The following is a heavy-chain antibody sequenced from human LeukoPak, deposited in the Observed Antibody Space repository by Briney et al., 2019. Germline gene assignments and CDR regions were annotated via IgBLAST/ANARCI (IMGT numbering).Heavy chain of an antibody. Sequence: SVKVSCKASGGTFSSYAISWVRQAPGQGLEWMGRIIPILGIANYAQKFQGRVTITADKSTSTAYMELSSLRSEDTAVYYCAKNQIAVAGTGDAFDIWGQGTMVTVSS. CDR3: AKNQIAVAGTGDAFDI. V-gene: IGHV1-69*04. D-gene: IGHD6-19*01. CDR1: GGTFSSYA. CDR2: IIPILGIA. J-gene: IGHJ3*02.